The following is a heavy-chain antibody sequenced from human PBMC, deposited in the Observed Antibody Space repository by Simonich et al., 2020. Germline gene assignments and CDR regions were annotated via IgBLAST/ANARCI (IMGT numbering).Heavy chain of an antibody. D-gene: IGHD1-1*01. J-gene: IGHJ6*02. CDR3: ARHRLVDGTTGTTGVDYYYGMDV. V-gene: IGHV4-34*01. CDR2: INHSGST. CDR1: GGSFSGYY. Sequence: QVQLQQWGAGLLKPSETLSLTCAVYGGSFSGYYWSWIRPPPGKGLEWIGAINHSGSTNYHPALKRRVTISVNTSKNQFALKLSSVTAADTAVYYCARHRLVDGTTGTTGVDYYYGMDVWGQGTTVTVSS.